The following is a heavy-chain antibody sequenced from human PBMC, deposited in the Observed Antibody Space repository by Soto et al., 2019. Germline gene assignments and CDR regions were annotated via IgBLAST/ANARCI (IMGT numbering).Heavy chain of an antibody. CDR3: ARSGYSSSWYLMNY. J-gene: IGHJ4*02. V-gene: IGHV4-39*01. Sequence: SETLSLTCTVSGGSISSSSYYWGWIRQPPGKGLEWIGSIYYSGSTYYNPSLKSRVTISVDTSKNQFSLKLSSVTAADTAVYYCARSGYSSSWYLMNYWGQGTLVTVSS. CDR2: IYYSGST. D-gene: IGHD6-13*01. CDR1: GGSISSSSYY.